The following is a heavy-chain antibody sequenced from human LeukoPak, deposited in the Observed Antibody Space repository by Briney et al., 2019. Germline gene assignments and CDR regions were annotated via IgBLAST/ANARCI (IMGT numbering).Heavy chain of an antibody. J-gene: IGHJ4*02. V-gene: IGHV1-24*01. CDR2: FDPEDGET. D-gene: IGHD3-9*01. CDR3: ATGRQYYDILTGYYKRAQLNY. CDR1: GYTLTELS. Sequence: ASVKVSCKFSGYTLTELSMHWVRQAPGKGLEWMGDFDPEDGETIYAQKFQGRVTMTEDTSTDTAYMELSSLRSEDTAVYYCATGRQYYDILTGYYKRAQLNYWGQGTLVTVSS.